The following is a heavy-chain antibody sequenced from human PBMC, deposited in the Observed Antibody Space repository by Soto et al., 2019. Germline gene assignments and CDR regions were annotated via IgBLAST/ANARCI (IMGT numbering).Heavy chain of an antibody. J-gene: IGHJ6*03. CDR3: IRADGSDYYYYMDV. CDR1: GFTFGDYA. V-gene: IGHV3-49*03. CDR2: IRSKTYGGTT. Sequence: EVQLVESGGGLVQPGRSLTLSCTGSGFTFGDYAMTWFRQAPGKGLKWVGFIRSKTYGGTTQYAASVRGRFTISRDDSRSIAYLQMNSLKIEDTATYFCIRADGSDYYYYMDVWGNGTTVTVSS.